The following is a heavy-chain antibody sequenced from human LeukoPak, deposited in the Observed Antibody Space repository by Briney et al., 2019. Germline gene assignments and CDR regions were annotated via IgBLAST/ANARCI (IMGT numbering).Heavy chain of an antibody. V-gene: IGHV4-34*01. D-gene: IGHD3-3*01. Sequence: SETLSLTCAVYGGSFSGYYWSWIRQPPGKGLEWIGEINHSGSTNYNPSLKSRVTISVDTSKNQFSLKLSSVTAADTAVYYCARHRYDFWSGYLVDYWGQGTLVTVSS. CDR1: GGSFSGYY. CDR2: INHSGST. CDR3: ARHRYDFWSGYLVDY. J-gene: IGHJ4*02.